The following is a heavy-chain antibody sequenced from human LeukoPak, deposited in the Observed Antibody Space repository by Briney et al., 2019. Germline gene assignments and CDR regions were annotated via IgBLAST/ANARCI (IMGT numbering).Heavy chain of an antibody. CDR1: GGSISSSSYY. CDR3: ARALGIAAAGHGWFDP. V-gene: IGHV4-39*01. Sequence: SETLSLTCTVSGGSISSSSYYWGWIRQPPGKGLEWIGSIFYSGITYYNPSLKSRVTISVDTSKNQFSLKLTSVTAADTAVYYCARALGIAAAGHGWFDPWGQGTLVTVSS. J-gene: IGHJ5*02. D-gene: IGHD6-13*01. CDR2: IFYSGIT.